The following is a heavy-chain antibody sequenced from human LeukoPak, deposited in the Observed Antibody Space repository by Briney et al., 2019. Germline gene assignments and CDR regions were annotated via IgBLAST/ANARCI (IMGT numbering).Heavy chain of an antibody. V-gene: IGHV4-39*01. D-gene: IGHD6-13*01. CDR2: IYYSGST. CDR3: ARRIAAAASDY. Sequence: PSETLSLTCTVSGGSISSSSYYWGWIRQPPGKGLEWIGSIYYSGSTYYNPSLKSRVTISVDTSKNQFSLTLSSVTAADTAVYYCARRIAAAASDYWGQGTLVTVSS. J-gene: IGHJ4*02. CDR1: GGSISSSSYY.